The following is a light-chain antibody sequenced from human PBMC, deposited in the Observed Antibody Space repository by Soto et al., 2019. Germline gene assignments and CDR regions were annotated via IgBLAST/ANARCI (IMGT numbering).Light chain of an antibody. J-gene: IGKJ5*01. V-gene: IGKV3-11*01. CDR1: QSVSSY. CDR3: QQRSNWPPIT. CDR2: DAS. Sequence: EIFMTQSPATLSVSPGQSSSLSCRASQSVSSYLAWYQQKPGQAPRLLIYDASNRATGIPARFSGSGSGTDFTLTISSLEPEDFAVYYCQQRSNWPPITFGQGTRLEI.